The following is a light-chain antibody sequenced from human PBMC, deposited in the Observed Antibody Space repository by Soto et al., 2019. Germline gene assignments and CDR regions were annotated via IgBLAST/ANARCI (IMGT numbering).Light chain of an antibody. CDR1: NIGSES. V-gene: IGLV3-21*04. CDR2: YDS. CDR3: QVWDTNVV. J-gene: IGLJ2*01. Sequence: SYELTQPPSVSVAPGKTATITCGGNNIGSESVHWYQQRPGQAPVLVISYDSDRPSGIPERFSGSNSGNTATLTISRVEAGDVADYYCQVWDTNVVFGGGTKLTVL.